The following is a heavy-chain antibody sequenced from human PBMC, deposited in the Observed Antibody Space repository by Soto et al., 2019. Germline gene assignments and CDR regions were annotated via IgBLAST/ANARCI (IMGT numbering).Heavy chain of an antibody. J-gene: IGHJ3*02. V-gene: IGHV1-69*02. CDR3: ARGNKDIVVVPDAIGGSRDAFDI. CDR2: IIPILGIA. Sequence: QVQLVQSGAEVKKPGSSVKVSCKASGGTFSSYTISWVRQAPGQGLEWMGRIIPILGIANYAQKFQGRVTITADKSTSTAYMALSSLRSEDTAVYYCARGNKDIVVVPDAIGGSRDAFDIWGQGTMVTVSS. CDR1: GGTFSSYT. D-gene: IGHD2-2*02.